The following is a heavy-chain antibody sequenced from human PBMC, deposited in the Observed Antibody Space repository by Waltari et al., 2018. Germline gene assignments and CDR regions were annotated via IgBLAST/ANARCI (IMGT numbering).Heavy chain of an antibody. CDR1: GGSFSGYY. V-gene: IGHV4-34*01. Sequence: QVQLQQWGAGLLKPSETLSLTCAVYGGSFSGYYWSWIRQPPGKGLEWIGEINHSGSTNYNPSLKSRVTISVDTSKNQFSLKLSSVTAADTAVYYCARRKGSSSPRHYYYYGMDVWGQGTTVTVSS. J-gene: IGHJ6*02. CDR2: INHSGST. D-gene: IGHD6-6*01. CDR3: ARRKGSSSPRHYYYYGMDV.